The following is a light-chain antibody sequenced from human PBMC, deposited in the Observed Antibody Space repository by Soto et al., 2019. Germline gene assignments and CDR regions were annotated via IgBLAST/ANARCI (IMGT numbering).Light chain of an antibody. CDR1: QSVSNNY. Sequence: DIVMTQSPLSLPVTPGEPASISCRSSQSVSNNYLAWYQQKPGQAPRLLIYGASSRATGIPDRFSGSGSGTDFTLSISRLEPEDFAVYYCQQYSSLWTFGQGTKVDIK. J-gene: IGKJ1*01. CDR2: GAS. CDR3: QQYSSLWT. V-gene: IGKV3-20*01.